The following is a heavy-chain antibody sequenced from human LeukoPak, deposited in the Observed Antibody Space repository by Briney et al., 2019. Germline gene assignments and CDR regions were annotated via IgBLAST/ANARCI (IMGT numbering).Heavy chain of an antibody. J-gene: IGHJ4*02. D-gene: IGHD2-21*02. V-gene: IGHV4-4*02. Sequence: PSETLSLTCAVSGGSISSSNWWSWVRQPPGKGLEWVGYIYYSGSTNYNPSLKSRVTVSVDTSKNQFSLKLSSVTAADTAVYYCARVLPPNYFDYWGQGTLVTVSS. CDR2: IYYSGST. CDR1: GGSISSSNW. CDR3: ARVLPPNYFDY.